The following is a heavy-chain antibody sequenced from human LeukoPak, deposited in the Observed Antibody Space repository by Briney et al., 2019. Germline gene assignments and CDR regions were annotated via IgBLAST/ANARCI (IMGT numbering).Heavy chain of an antibody. CDR3: ARGRGNYPFGY. D-gene: IGHD1-7*01. Sequence: PGGSLRLSCAASGFTFSSYWMSWVRQAPGKGLEWVANIKQDGSEKYYVDSVKGRFTISRDNAKNSLYLQMNSLRAEDMAVYYCARGRGNYPFGYWGQGTLVTVSS. J-gene: IGHJ4*02. CDR2: IKQDGSEK. V-gene: IGHV3-7*01. CDR1: GFTFSSYW.